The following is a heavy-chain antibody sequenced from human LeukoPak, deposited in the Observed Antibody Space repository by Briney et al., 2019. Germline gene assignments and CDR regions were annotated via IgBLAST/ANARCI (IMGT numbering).Heavy chain of an antibody. CDR3: ARDYAYAFDY. J-gene: IGHJ4*02. CDR1: GGSISSNYY. Sequence: LSLTCTVSGGSISSNYYWGWIRQPPGKGLEWLSYIGTTVTTIYYADSVKGRFTISRDNAKNSLYLQMDSLRDEDTAVYYCARDYAYAFDYWGQGTLVTVSS. D-gene: IGHD3-16*01. V-gene: IGHV3-11*04. CDR2: IGTTVTTI.